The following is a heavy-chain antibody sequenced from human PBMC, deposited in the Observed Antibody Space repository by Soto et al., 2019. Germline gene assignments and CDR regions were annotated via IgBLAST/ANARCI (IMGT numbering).Heavy chain of an antibody. D-gene: IGHD3-10*01. CDR2: ISYDGSNK. V-gene: IGHV3-30*18. CDR1: GFTFSSYG. CDR3: VKSFKFPGPFHYYYYGMDV. J-gene: IGHJ6*02. Sequence: PGGSLRLSCAASGFTFSSYGMHWVRQAPGKGLEWVAVISYDGSNKYYADSVKGRFTISRDNSKNTLYLQMNSLRAEDTAVYYCVKSFKFPGPFHYYYYGMDVWGQGTTVTVSS.